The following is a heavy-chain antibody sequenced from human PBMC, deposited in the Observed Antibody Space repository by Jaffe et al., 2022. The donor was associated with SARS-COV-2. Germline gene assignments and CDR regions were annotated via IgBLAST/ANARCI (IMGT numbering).Heavy chain of an antibody. CDR1: LYTFTGFY. CDR2: VNPNSDDT. J-gene: IGHJ5*02. CDR3: AREKPRNSGWYNYFDP. Sequence: QEQLVQSGAEVKMSGASVRVSCKASLYTFTGFYIHWVRQAPGQGLEWMGWVNPNSDDTKYAQNFQGRVAMAWDTSISTAYMELSRLTSDDTAVYYCAREKPRNSGWYNYFDPWGQGTLVTVSS. V-gene: IGHV1-2*02. D-gene: IGHD6-19*01.